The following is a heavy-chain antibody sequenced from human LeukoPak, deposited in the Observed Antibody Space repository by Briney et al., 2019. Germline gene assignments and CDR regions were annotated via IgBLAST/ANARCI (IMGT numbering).Heavy chain of an antibody. D-gene: IGHD6-6*01. V-gene: IGHV3-7*01. CDR2: IKQDGSEK. CDR1: GFTFSSYW. Sequence: GGSLRLSCAASGFTFSSYWMSWVRQAPGKGLEWVANIKQDGSEKYYVDSVKGRFTISRDNAKNSLYLQMDSLRVEDTAVYYCASLFLCYGCSSSSDSFNIWGQGTMVTVSS. J-gene: IGHJ3*02. CDR3: ASLFLCYGCSSSSDSFNI.